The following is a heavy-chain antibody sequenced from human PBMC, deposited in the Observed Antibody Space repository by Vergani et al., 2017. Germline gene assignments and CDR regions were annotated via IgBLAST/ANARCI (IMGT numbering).Heavy chain of an antibody. V-gene: IGHV1-69*08. CDR2: IIPILGIA. CDR1: GGTFSSYT. CDR3: AREGEEGYSSSWYSSGWPYY. Sequence: QVQLVQSGAEVKKPGSSVKVSCKASGGTFSSYTISWVRQAPGQGLEWMGRIIPILGIANYAQKFQGRVTITADKSTSTAYMELSSLRSEDTAVYYCAREGEEGYSSSWYSSGWPYYWGQGTLVTVSS. D-gene: IGHD6-13*01. J-gene: IGHJ4*02.